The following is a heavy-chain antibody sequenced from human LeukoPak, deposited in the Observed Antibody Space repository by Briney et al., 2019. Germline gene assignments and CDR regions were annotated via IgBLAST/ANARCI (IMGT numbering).Heavy chain of an antibody. CDR2: ISTNSDYI. J-gene: IGHJ4*02. V-gene: IGHV3-21*01. D-gene: IGHD6-19*01. Sequence: GGSLSLSCATSGVTFSSYAMSWVRQAPGEGLERISSISTNSDYISYADSVKGRFTISRANAKNSLYLQMTSLRAEDTALNYCETARGPLAGFYYFDYWGQGTLVTVSS. CDR1: GVTFSSYA. CDR3: ETARGPLAGFYYFDY.